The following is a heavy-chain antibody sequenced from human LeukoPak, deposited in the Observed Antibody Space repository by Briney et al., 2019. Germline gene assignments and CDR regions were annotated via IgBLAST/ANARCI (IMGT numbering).Heavy chain of an antibody. Sequence: GGSLRLSCAASGFTFSSYSMNWVRQAPGKGLEWVSSISSSSSYIYYADSVKGRFTISRDNSKNTLYLQMNSLRAEDTAVYYCASEGRSGWSDFDYWGQGTLVTVSS. D-gene: IGHD6-19*01. CDR3: ASEGRSGWSDFDY. CDR2: ISSSSSYI. V-gene: IGHV3-21*04. J-gene: IGHJ4*02. CDR1: GFTFSSYS.